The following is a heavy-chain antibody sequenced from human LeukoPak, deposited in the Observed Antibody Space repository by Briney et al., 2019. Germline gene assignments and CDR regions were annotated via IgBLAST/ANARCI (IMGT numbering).Heavy chain of an antibody. D-gene: IGHD3-10*01. Sequence: SVTVSFKASGGTFSSYAISWVRQAPGQGLEWMGGIIPIFGTANYAQKFQGRVTITADESTSTAYMELSSLRSEDTAVYYCARSPPGARSDYWGQGTLVTVSS. CDR1: GGTFSSYA. CDR3: ARSPPGARSDY. J-gene: IGHJ4*02. CDR2: IIPIFGTA. V-gene: IGHV1-69*13.